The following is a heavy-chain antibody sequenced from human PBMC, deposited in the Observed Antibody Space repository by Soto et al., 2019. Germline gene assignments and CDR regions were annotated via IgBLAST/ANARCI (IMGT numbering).Heavy chain of an antibody. CDR3: ARAGYPNWFDP. D-gene: IGHD5-12*01. Sequence: SETLSLTCTVSGGSISSYYWSWIRQPPGKGLEWIGYIYYSGSTNYNPSPKSRVTISVDTSKNQFSLKLSSVTAADTAVYYCARAGYPNWFDPWGQGTLVTVS. J-gene: IGHJ5*02. CDR2: IYYSGST. CDR1: GGSISSYY. V-gene: IGHV4-59*01.